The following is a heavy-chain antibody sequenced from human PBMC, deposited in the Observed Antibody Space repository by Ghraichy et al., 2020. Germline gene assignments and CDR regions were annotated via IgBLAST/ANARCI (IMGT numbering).Heavy chain of an antibody. J-gene: IGHJ6*02. Sequence: GGSLRLSCAASGFTFSSYAMSWVRQAPGKGLEWVSAISGSGGSTYYADSVKGRFTISRDNSKNTLYLQMNSLRAEDTAVYYCAKAFIYESQYDYDSSGYYYYYYGMDVCGQGTTVTVSS. CDR1: GFTFSSYA. CDR2: ISGSGGST. V-gene: IGHV3-23*01. CDR3: AKAFIYESQYDYDSSGYYYYYYGMDV. D-gene: IGHD3-22*01.